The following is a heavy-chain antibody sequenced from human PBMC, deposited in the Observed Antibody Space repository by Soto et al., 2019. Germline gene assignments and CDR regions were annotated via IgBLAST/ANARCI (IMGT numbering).Heavy chain of an antibody. Sequence: SETLSLTCTVSGGSIRTGDYYWGWIRQPPGKGLEWIGSIYYSGSTYYNPSLKSRVTISVDTSKNQFSLKLSSVTAADTAVYYCARGFPTVVTVDYWGQGTLVTVSS. CDR2: IYYSGST. J-gene: IGHJ4*02. CDR1: GGSIRTGDYY. CDR3: ARGFPTVVTVDY. V-gene: IGHV4-39*01. D-gene: IGHD4-17*01.